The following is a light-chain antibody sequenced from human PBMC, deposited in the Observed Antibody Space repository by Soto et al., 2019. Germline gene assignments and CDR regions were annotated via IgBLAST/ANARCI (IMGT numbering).Light chain of an antibody. CDR2: GAS. V-gene: IGKV3D-11*03. Sequence: EIVMTQSPATLSVSPGERATLFCRASQSVSRNLAWHQQKPGQAPRLLIYGASSRATGIPDRFSGSGSGTDFTLTISSLEPEDVAVYYCQQRSNWRITFGQGTRLEIK. CDR3: QQRSNWRIT. CDR1: QSVSRN. J-gene: IGKJ5*01.